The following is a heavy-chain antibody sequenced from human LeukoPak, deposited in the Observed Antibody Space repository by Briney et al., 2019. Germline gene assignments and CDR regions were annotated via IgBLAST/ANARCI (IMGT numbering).Heavy chain of an antibody. Sequence: PGRSLRLSCAASGFTFSSYGMHWVRQAPGKGLEWVAVIWYDGSNKYYADSVKGRFTISRDNSKNTLYLRMNSLRAEDTAMYYCARVGSTSPNYDSSGNDAFDIWGQGTMVTVSS. V-gene: IGHV3-33*01. CDR3: ARVGSTSPNYDSSGNDAFDI. CDR2: IWYDGSNK. J-gene: IGHJ3*02. CDR1: GFTFSSYG. D-gene: IGHD3-22*01.